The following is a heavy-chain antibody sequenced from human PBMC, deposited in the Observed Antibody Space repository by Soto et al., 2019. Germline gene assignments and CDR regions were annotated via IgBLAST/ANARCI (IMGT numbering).Heavy chain of an antibody. Sequence: QVQLVQSGAEVKKPGASVKVSCKASGYTFTSYGISWVRQAPGQGLEWMGWISAYNGNTNYAQKLQGRVTMTTDTSTGTAYMELRRRRSDDTAVYYCGRGNTMVRGVILYYFDYWGQGNLVTVSS. CDR2: ISAYNGNT. CDR1: GYTFTSYG. CDR3: GRGNTMVRGVILYYFDY. D-gene: IGHD3-10*01. J-gene: IGHJ4*02. V-gene: IGHV1-18*01.